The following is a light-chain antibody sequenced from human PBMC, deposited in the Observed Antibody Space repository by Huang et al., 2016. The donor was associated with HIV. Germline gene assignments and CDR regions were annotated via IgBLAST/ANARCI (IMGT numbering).Light chain of an antibody. J-gene: IGKJ2*01. CDR2: GAS. CDR3: QQYHNWPYT. CDR1: QSVATN. Sequence: EIIMTQSPATLSLSPGEGDSLSCRANQSVATNLAWYLHRPGQSPRFLIVGASTSASGLPGRFRGSGSGTQFTLTVSCLQSEDFAVYYCQQYHNWPYTFGQGTKLEI. V-gene: IGKV3-15*01.